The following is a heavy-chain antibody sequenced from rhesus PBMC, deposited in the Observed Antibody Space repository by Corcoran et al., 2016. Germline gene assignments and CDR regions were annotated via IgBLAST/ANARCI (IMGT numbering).Heavy chain of an antibody. D-gene: IGHD1-26*01. J-gene: IGHJ4*01. Sequence: QVQLQESGPGLVKPSETLSLTCAVSGCSISDSYYWNWIRPPPGKGLEWIGNIYGRRGSNYYTPSLKSRVTSSKDTSKNQFSVKRSSGTAADTAVYYCARKDSIKGVGFDDWGQGVLVTVSS. V-gene: IGHV4S7*01. CDR2: IYGRRGSN. CDR3: ARKDSIKGVGFDD. CDR1: GCSISDSYY.